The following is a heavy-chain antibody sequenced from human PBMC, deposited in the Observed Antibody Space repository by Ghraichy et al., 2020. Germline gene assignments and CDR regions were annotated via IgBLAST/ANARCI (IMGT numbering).Heavy chain of an antibody. J-gene: IGHJ4*02. Sequence: SETLSLTCTVSGGSISSGDYYWSWIRQPPGKGLEWIGYIYYSGSTYYNPSLKSRVTISVDTSKNQFSLKLSSVTAADTAVYYCARVPTIFGVATVYFDYWGQGTLVTVSS. D-gene: IGHD3-3*01. CDR3: ARVPTIFGVATVYFDY. V-gene: IGHV4-30-4*01. CDR2: IYYSGST. CDR1: GGSISSGDYY.